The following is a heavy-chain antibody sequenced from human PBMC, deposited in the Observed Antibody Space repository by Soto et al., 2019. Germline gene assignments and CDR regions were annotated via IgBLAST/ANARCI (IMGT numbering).Heavy chain of an antibody. CDR3: AKDKVYSNYQYYFAS. Sequence: EVQLVESGGGWVQPGRSLRLSCAASGFTFENYAMHWVRQGPGTGLEWVAGISWKSGSIGYADSVRGRFTISRDNAKNSLYLQMNSLRPEDTALYYCAKDKVYSNYQYYFASWGQGTLVTVSS. CDR2: ISWKSGSI. J-gene: IGHJ4*02. CDR1: GFTFENYA. V-gene: IGHV3-9*01. D-gene: IGHD4-4*01.